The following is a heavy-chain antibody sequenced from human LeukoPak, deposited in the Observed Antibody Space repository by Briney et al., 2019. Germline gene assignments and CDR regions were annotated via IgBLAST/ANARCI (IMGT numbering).Heavy chain of an antibody. J-gene: IGHJ5*02. CDR3: ARDGGNWRHWFDP. CDR1: GGSISSYY. V-gene: IGHV4-59*01. Sequence: PSETLSLTCTVSGGSISSYYWSWIRQPPGKGLEWIGYIYYSGSTNYNPSLKSRVTISVDTSKNQFSLKLSSVTAADTAVYYCARDGGNWRHWFDPWGQGTLVTVSS. D-gene: IGHD3-16*01. CDR2: IYYSGST.